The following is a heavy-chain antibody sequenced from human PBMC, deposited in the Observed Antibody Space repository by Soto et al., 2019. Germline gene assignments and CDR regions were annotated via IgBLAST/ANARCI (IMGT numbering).Heavy chain of an antibody. CDR1: GFTFSSYA. CDR3: AKGSYSSSWYSRRGMDV. V-gene: IGHV3-23*01. J-gene: IGHJ6*02. CDR2: ISGSGGST. D-gene: IGHD6-13*01. Sequence: AGGSLRLSCAASGFTFSSYAMSWVRQAPGKGLEWVSAISGSGGSTYYADSVKGRFTISRDNSKNTLYLKMNSLRAEDTAVYYCAKGSYSSSWYSRRGMDVWGQGTTVTVSS.